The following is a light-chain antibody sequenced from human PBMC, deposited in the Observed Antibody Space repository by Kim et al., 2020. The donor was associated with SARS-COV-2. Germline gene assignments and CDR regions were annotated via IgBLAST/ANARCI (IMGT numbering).Light chain of an antibody. V-gene: IGLV3-19*01. CDR3: QSRDSGGRVM. CDR2: GRN. Sequence: SSELTQDPVVSVALGQTVSITCQGDSLRSYYATWYQQKPRQAPVLVIYGRNTRPSGIPDRFSGSASGNTASLTISGTQAEDEADFYCQSRDSGGRVMFGGGTKLTVL. CDR1: SLRSYY. J-gene: IGLJ3*02.